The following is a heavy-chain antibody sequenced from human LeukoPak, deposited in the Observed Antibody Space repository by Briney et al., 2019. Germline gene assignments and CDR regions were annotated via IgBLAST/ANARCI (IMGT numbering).Heavy chain of an antibody. CDR3: ARDFGSSGSEIWFDP. Sequence: VASVKVSCKASGYTFTGYYMHWVRQAPGQGLEWMGWINPNSGGTNYAQKFQGRVTMTRDTSISTAYMELSRLRSDDTAVYYCARDFGSSGSEIWFDPWGQGTLVTVSS. CDR2: INPNSGGT. CDR1: GYTFTGYY. V-gene: IGHV1-2*02. D-gene: IGHD6-19*01. J-gene: IGHJ5*02.